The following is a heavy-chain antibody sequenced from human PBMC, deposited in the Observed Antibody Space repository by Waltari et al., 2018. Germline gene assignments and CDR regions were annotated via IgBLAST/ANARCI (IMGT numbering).Heavy chain of an antibody. J-gene: IGHJ4*02. CDR1: GGRFRSYA. CDR2: IIPIFGTA. Sequence: QVQLVQSGAEVKKPGSSVKVSCKASGGRFRSYAISWVRPAPGNGLEWIGRIIPIFGTANYAQKLRGRVTITAEKSTSRAYMELSSLRAEDTAVYYCAGLPTVGVITVGGAPLVDWGQGTLVTVSS. D-gene: IGHD3-16*01. V-gene: IGHV1-69*08. CDR3: AGLPTVGVITVGGAPLVD.